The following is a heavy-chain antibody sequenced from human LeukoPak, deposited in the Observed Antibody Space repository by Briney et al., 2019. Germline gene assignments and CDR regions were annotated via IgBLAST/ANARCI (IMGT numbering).Heavy chain of an antibody. D-gene: IGHD3-22*01. CDR1: GYTLTELS. CDR2: FDPEDGET. J-gene: IGHJ2*01. Sequence: GASVKVSRKVSGYTLTELSMHWVRQAPGKGLEWMGGFDPEDGETIYAQKFQGRVTMTEDTSTDTAYMELSSLRSEDTAVYYCATDPPRDSSGYRQLNWYFDLWGRGTLVTVSS. CDR3: ATDPPRDSSGYRQLNWYFDL. V-gene: IGHV1-24*01.